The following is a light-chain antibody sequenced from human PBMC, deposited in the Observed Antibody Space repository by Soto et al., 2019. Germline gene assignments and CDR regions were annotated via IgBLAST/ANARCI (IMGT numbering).Light chain of an antibody. Sequence: IQLTQYQSFLSSSAGERVTITCRASQGISSYLAWYQQKPGKAPNLLIYTASNLQSGVPSRFSGSGSGTEFTLTISSLQPEDFATYYCLQHNSYRWTFGQGAKVAI. V-gene: IGKV1-9*01. CDR3: LQHNSYRWT. J-gene: IGKJ1*01. CDR1: QGISSY. CDR2: TAS.